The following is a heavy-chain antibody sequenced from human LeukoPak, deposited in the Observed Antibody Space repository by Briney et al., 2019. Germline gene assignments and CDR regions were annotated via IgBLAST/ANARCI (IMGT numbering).Heavy chain of an antibody. V-gene: IGHV3-23*01. CDR3: ARHGYTYGFDT. D-gene: IGHD5-18*01. J-gene: IGHJ5*02. CDR2: ISAGGENT. Sequence: GGSLRLSCAASGFTFTSYAMSWIRQAPGKGLEWVSAISAGGENTYYADSVKGRFTISRDNSKNTLYLQMNSLRAEDTAVYYCARHGYTYGFDTWGQGTLVTVSS. CDR1: GFTFTSYA.